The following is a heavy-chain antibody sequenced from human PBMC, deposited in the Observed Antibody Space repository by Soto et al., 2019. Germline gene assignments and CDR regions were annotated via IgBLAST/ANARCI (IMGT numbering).Heavy chain of an antibody. CDR2: ISSSSSYI. CDR3: ARDVSSGLSLN. D-gene: IGHD6-19*01. CDR1: GFTFSSYS. V-gene: IGHV3-21*01. Sequence: PGGSLRLSCAASGFTFSSYSMNWVRQAPGKGLEWVSSISSSSSYIYYADSVKGRFTISRDNAKNSLYLQMNRLRAEDTAVYYCARDVSSGLSLNWGQGTLVTVSS. J-gene: IGHJ4*02.